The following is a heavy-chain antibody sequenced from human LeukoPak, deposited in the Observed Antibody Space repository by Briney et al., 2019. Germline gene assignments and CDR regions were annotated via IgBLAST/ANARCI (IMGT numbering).Heavy chain of an antibody. J-gene: IGHJ4*02. CDR3: ARDLASCAGDCYSDGFDH. V-gene: IGHV4-59*12. CDR2: MYYSGST. CDR1: GDSITSSY. Sequence: SETLSLTCTVSGDSITSSYWNWIRQPPGKGLEWIGYMYYSGSTNYNPSLRSRVIVSVDTSKNHFSLKMNSVTAADTAVYYCARDLASCAGDCYSDGFDHWGQGTLVTVSS. D-gene: IGHD2-21*02.